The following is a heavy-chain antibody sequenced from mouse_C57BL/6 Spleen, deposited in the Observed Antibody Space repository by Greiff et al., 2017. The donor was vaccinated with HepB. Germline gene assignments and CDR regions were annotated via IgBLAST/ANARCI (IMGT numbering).Heavy chain of an antibody. V-gene: IGHV1-82*01. CDR3: ARWYYGSSQYYFDY. CDR1: GYAFSSSW. CDR2: IYPGDGDT. D-gene: IGHD1-1*01. J-gene: IGHJ2*01. Sequence: VHLVESGPELVKPGASVKISCKASGYAFSSSWMNWVKQRPGKGLEWIGRIYPGDGDTNYNGKFKGKATLTADKSSSTAYMQLSSLTSEDSAVYFCARWYYGSSQYYFDYWGQGTTLTVSS.